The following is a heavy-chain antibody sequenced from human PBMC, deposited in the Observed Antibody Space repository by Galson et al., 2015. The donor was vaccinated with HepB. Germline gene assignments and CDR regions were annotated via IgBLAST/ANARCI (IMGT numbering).Heavy chain of an antibody. D-gene: IGHD5-12*01. CDR2: ISYSSTYI. Sequence: SLRLSCAASGFIFSSSSMNWVRQAPGKGLEWVSSISYSSTYIYSADSVKGRFTISRDNARNSLYLQMDSLRAEDTAIYYCARGSHGYGGYDYWGQGTLVTVSS. J-gene: IGHJ4*02. V-gene: IGHV3-21*04. CDR1: GFIFSSSS. CDR3: ARGSHGYGGYDY.